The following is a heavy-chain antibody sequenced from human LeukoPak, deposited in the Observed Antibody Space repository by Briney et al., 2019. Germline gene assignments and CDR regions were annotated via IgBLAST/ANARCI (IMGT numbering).Heavy chain of an antibody. CDR2: IRSKANSYAT. CDR1: GFTFSGSA. D-gene: IGHD3-9*01. V-gene: IGHV3-73*01. CDR3: TRHYDILTGYYGGAFDI. J-gene: IGHJ3*02. Sequence: PGGSLKLSCAASGFTFSGSAMHWVHQASGKGLEWVGRIRSKANSYATAYAASVKGRFTISRDDSKNTAYLQMNSLKTEDTAVYYCTRHYDILTGYYGGAFDIWGQGTMVTVSS.